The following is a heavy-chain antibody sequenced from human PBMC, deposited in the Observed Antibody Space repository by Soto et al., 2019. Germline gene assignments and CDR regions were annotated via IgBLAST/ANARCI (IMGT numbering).Heavy chain of an antibody. J-gene: IGHJ4*02. CDR2: LSYDVRNK. Sequence: QVQLVESGGGVVQPGRSLRLSCAASGFSFSTYSMHWVRQAPGKGLEWVAVLSYDVRNKFYADSVKGRFIISRDNAKSTLYLRMSSLRTEDTAVYYCARERVAGYYNVIGYWGQGTLVTVSS. CDR3: ARERVAGYYNVIGY. D-gene: IGHD3-22*01. V-gene: IGHV3-30*04. CDR1: GFSFSTYS.